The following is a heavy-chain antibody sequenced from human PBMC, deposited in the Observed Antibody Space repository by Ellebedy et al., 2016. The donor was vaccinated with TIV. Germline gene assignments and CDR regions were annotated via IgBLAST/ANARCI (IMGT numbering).Heavy chain of an antibody. D-gene: IGHD2-21*01. CDR1: GYSFTSYW. CDR3: ARHLGETFDY. CDR2: IDPSDSYT. J-gene: IGHJ4*02. V-gene: IGHV5-10-1*01. Sequence: KVSCKGSGYSFTSYWISWARQMPGKGLEWMGRIDPSDSYTNYSPSFQGHVTISTDKSSSTAYLQWSSLKASDTAMYYCARHLGETFDYWGQGTLVTVSS.